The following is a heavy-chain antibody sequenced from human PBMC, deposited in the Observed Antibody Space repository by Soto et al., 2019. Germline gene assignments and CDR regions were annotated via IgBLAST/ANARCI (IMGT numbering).Heavy chain of an antibody. CDR1: GYTFTGYY. D-gene: IGHD6-13*01. J-gene: IGHJ4*02. CDR2: INPNSGGT. V-gene: IGHV1-2*04. CDR3: ARGSASGIAAAGTDY. Sequence: ASVKVSCKASGYTFTGYYMHWVRQAPGQGLEWMGWINPNSGGTNYAQKFQGWVTMTRDTSISTAYMELSRLRSDDTAVYYCARGSASGIAAAGTDYWGKGTLVTVSS.